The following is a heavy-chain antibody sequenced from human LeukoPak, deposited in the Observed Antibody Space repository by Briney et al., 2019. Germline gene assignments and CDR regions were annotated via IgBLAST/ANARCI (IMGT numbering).Heavy chain of an antibody. CDR3: ARDFSSGRPQFDY. Sequence: GESLKISCKGSGYSFTNYLIGWVRQMPGKGLEWMGIIYPGDSDTRYSPSFQGQVTISADKSISTAYLQWSSLKASDTAMYYCARDFSSGRPQFDYWGQGTLVTVSS. D-gene: IGHD6-19*01. J-gene: IGHJ4*02. CDR2: IYPGDSDT. V-gene: IGHV5-51*01. CDR1: GYSFTNYL.